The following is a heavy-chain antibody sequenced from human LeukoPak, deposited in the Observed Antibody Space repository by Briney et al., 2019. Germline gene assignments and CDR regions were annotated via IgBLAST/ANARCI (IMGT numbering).Heavy chain of an antibody. J-gene: IGHJ4*02. CDR3: ARTAKGGGGLLLLQGSNFDY. CDR1: GGSISSYY. D-gene: IGHD5-18*01. Sequence: PSETLSLTCTVSGGSISSYYWSWIRQPPGKGLEWIGYIYYSGSTNYNPSLKSRVTISVDTSKNQFSLKLSSVTAADTAVYYCARTAKGGGGLLLLQGSNFDYWGQGTLVTVSS. V-gene: IGHV4-59*01. CDR2: IYYSGST.